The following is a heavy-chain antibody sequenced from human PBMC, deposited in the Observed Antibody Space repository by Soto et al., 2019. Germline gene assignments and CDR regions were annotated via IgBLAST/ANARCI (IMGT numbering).Heavy chain of an antibody. CDR1: GAPITINY. CDR2: IYYSGST. J-gene: IGHJ4*01. CDR3: ARDPGGPYDH. V-gene: IGHV4-59*01. Sequence: SETLSLTCTFSGAPITINYWSWIRQAPGKGLEWIGYIYYSGSTTYNPSLKSRVTMSADTSKDQFSLKLNSVSAADTAVYYCARDPGGPYDHWGPGILFTVSS. D-gene: IGHD2-15*01.